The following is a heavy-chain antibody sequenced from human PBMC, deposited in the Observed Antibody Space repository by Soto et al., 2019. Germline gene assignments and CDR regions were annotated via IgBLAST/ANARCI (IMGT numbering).Heavy chain of an antibody. CDR2: IKSKTHGGTT. Sequence: PGGSLRLSCAASGFTFSNAWMNWVRQAPGKGLEWVGRIKSKTHGGTTEYATSVKGRFTISRDDSKSTLYLQMNSLKTEDTAVYYCATDGVTVRATNDYWGQGTLVTVSS. J-gene: IGHJ4*02. CDR1: GFTFSNAW. D-gene: IGHD1-1*01. CDR3: ATDGVTVRATNDY. V-gene: IGHV3-15*07.